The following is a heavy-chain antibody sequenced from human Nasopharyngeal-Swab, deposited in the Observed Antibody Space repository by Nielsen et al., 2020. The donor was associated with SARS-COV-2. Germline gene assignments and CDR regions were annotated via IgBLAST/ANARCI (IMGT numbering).Heavy chain of an antibody. Sequence: GESLKISCGGSGFTFRSYARSWVRQAPGKGLEWVSVIYSGGSSTYYADSVKGRFTISRDNSKNTLYLQMNSLRAEDTAVYYCAKPPGDYVWGSYYFDSWGQGTLVTVSS. CDR2: IYSGGSST. D-gene: IGHD3-16*01. CDR1: GFTFRSYA. V-gene: IGHV3-23*03. J-gene: IGHJ4*02. CDR3: AKPPGDYVWGSYYFDS.